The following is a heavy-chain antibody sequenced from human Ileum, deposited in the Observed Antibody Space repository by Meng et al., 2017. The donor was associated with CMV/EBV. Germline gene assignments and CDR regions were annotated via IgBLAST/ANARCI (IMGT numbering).Heavy chain of an antibody. CDR3: TRDQLISAARPKNDY. Sequence: GESLKISCTASGFTFADYAISWVRQAPGKGLEWVGFIRNTVYGGTTEFAASVKGRFAISRDDSKSIAYLQMNSLKIEDTAVYYCTRDQLISAARPKNDYWGQGNRVTGAS. J-gene: IGHJ4*02. CDR1: GFTFADYA. CDR2: IRNTVYGGTT. V-gene: IGHV3-49*04. D-gene: IGHD2-2*01.